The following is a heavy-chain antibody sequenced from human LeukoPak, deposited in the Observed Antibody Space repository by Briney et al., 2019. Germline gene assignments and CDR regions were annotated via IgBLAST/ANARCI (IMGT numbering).Heavy chain of an antibody. D-gene: IGHD3-22*01. Sequence: PGGSLRLSCAASGFIFSRYAMGWVRQPPGKGLEWVSTINGGGDTTYYAESVKGRFTISRDSSKNTLYLQMSSLRVEDTAVYYCAILTNYYDSGRYYSLPNFFDYWGQGTLVTVSS. CDR1: GFIFSRYA. V-gene: IGHV3-23*01. J-gene: IGHJ4*02. CDR2: INGGGDTT. CDR3: AILTNYYDSGRYYSLPNFFDY.